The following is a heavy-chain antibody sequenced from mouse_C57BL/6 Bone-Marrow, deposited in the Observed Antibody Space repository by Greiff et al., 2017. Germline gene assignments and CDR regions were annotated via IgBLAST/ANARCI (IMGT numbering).Heavy chain of an antibody. Sequence: QVQLQQSVPELVKPGASVKISCKASGYAFSSSWMNWVTQRPGKGLGWIGRIYPGDGDTNYNGKFKGKATLTADKSSSTAYMQLSSLTSEDSAVYFCARGKDGYYYFDYWGQGTTLTVSS. J-gene: IGHJ2*01. CDR3: ARGKDGYYYFDY. CDR1: GYAFSSSW. D-gene: IGHD2-3*01. CDR2: IYPGDGDT. V-gene: IGHV1-82*01.